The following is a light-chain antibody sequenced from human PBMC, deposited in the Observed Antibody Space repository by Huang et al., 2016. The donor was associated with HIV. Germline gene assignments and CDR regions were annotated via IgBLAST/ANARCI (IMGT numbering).Light chain of an antibody. Sequence: DIQMTQSPYSLSASVGDRVTITCRASQNISSFLNWYQQKPGKAPTLLIHSASNLLSGVPSRCSGSGSGTNFILSISSLQPDDFVTYYCQQSYSSPLTFGPGTTVDI. V-gene: IGKV1-39*01. J-gene: IGKJ3*01. CDR1: QNISSF. CDR2: SAS. CDR3: QQSYSSPLT.